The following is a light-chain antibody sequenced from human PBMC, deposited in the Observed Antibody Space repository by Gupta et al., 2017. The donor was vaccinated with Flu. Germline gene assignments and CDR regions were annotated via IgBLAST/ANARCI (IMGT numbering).Light chain of an antibody. CDR1: KVGSKS. V-gene: IGLV3-21*03. Sequence: GKKTRSTGAGSKVGSKSVHWYQPTPDQAPVLLVYDDMNRRSGIPERFSGSNYGTTATLTTSRVEAGDEADYYCQVEDRSSDNGVFGGGTKLTVL. CDR3: QVEDRSSDNGV. CDR2: DDM. J-gene: IGLJ3*02.